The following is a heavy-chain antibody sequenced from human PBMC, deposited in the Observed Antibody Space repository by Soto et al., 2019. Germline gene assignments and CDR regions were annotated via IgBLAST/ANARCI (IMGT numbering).Heavy chain of an antibody. D-gene: IGHD4-17*01. CDR2: ISYDGSNK. V-gene: IGHV3-30-3*01. CDR1: GFTFSSYA. CDR3: ARALGDYGDC. Sequence: PXESLGLSCAASGFTFSSYAMHWVRQAPGKGLEWVAVISYDGSNKYYADSVKGRFTISRDNSKNTLYLQMNSLRVEDTAVYYCARALGDYGDCWGQGTLVTVSS. J-gene: IGHJ4*02.